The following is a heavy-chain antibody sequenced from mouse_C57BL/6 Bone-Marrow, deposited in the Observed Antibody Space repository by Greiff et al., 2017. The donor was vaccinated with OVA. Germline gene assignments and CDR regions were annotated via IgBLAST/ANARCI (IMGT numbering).Heavy chain of an antibody. Sequence: EVKLMESGPGLVKPSQSLSLTCSVTGYSITSGYYWNWIRQPPGNKLEWMGYISYDGSNNYNPSLKNRISITRDTSKNQFFLKLNSVTTEDTATYYCAKTGNYAMDYWGQGTSVTVSS. CDR2: ISYDGSN. CDR1: GYSITSGYY. V-gene: IGHV3-6*01. D-gene: IGHD4-1*01. CDR3: AKTGNYAMDY. J-gene: IGHJ4*01.